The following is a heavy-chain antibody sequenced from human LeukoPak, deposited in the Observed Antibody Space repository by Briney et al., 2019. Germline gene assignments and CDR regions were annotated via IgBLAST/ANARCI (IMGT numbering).Heavy chain of an antibody. Sequence: PGGSLRLSCAASGFKFTSYAMNWLRQAPGKGPEWISSISDDGKYIYYADSVRGRFTISRDDANNSLSLQMNNLRAEDTALYRCARDPFGAAHNWFDPWGQGTLVIVSS. J-gene: IGHJ5*02. V-gene: IGHV3-21*04. D-gene: IGHD3-3*01. CDR2: ISDDGKYI. CDR3: ARDPFGAAHNWFDP. CDR1: GFKFTSYA.